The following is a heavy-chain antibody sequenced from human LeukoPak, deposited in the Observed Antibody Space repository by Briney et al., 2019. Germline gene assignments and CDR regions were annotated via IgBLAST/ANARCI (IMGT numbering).Heavy chain of an antibody. D-gene: IGHD3-3*01. CDR2: ISSSSSYI. J-gene: IGHJ6*02. CDR1: GFTFSSYS. CDR3: ARYYDFWSGSFMDV. Sequence: GGSLRLSCAASGFTFSSYSMNWVRQAPGKGLEWVSSISSSSSYIYYADSVKGRFTISRDNAKNSLYLQMNSLRAEDTAVCYCARYYDFWSGSFMDVWGQGATVTVSS. V-gene: IGHV3-21*01.